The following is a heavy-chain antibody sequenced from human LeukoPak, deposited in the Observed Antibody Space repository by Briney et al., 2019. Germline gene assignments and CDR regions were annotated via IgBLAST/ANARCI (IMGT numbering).Heavy chain of an antibody. V-gene: IGHV1-69*06. J-gene: IGHJ6*04. CDR1: GGTSSSYA. D-gene: IGHD1-1*01. Sequence: SVKVSCKASGGTSSSYAISWVRQAPGQGLEWMGGIIPILGTANYAQKLQGRVTITADKSTSADYMELRSLRSEDTAVYYCARAEVLYNWNDVPYGMDVWGKGTTVTVSS. CDR2: IIPILGTA. CDR3: ARAEVLYNWNDVPYGMDV.